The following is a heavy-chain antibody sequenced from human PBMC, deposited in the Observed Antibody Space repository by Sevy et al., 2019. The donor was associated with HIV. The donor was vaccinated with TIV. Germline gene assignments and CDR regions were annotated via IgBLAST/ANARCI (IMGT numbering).Heavy chain of an antibody. V-gene: IGHV3-15*07. CDR1: GFTFSNAW. CDR3: DTVWNKGPGRGRVN. Sequence: GGSLRLSCAASGFTFSNAWMNWVRQAPGKGLEWVGRIKSNIDSGTTDHAASVKGRFTISRDDSKNTLYLQMNSLKTADAAIYYCDTVWNKGPGRGRVNWGQGTLVTVSS. CDR2: IKSNIDSGTT. J-gene: IGHJ4*02. D-gene: IGHD1-1*01.